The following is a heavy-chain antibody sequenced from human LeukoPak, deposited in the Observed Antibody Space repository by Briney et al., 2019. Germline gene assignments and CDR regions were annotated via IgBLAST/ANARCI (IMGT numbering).Heavy chain of an antibody. CDR3: ARGVKKNVVVVAATHPNWFDP. CDR1: GGSFSGYY. V-gene: IGHV4-34*01. J-gene: IGHJ5*02. Sequence: SETLSLTCAVYGGSFSGYYWSWIRQPPGKGLEWIGEINHSGSTNYNPSLKSRVTISVDTSKNQFSLKLSSVTAADTAVYYCARGVKKNVVVVAATHPNWFDPWAREPWSPSPQ. CDR2: INHSGST. D-gene: IGHD2-15*01.